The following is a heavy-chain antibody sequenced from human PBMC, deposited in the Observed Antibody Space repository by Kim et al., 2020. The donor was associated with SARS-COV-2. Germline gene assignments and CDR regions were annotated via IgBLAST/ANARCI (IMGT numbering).Heavy chain of an antibody. CDR3: ARALGAGDYYYYGMDV. CDR1: GFTFSSYA. CDR2: ISYDGSNK. J-gene: IGHJ6*02. D-gene: IGHD3-10*01. Sequence: GGSLRLSCAASGFTFSSYAMHWVRQAPGKGLEWVAVISYDGSNKYYADSVKGRFTISRDNSKNTLYLQMNSLRAEDTAVYYCARALGAGDYYYYGMDVWGQGTTVTVSS. V-gene: IGHV3-30-3*01.